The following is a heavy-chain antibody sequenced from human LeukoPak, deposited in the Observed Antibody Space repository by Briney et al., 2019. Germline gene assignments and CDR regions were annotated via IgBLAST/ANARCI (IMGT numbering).Heavy chain of an antibody. V-gene: IGHV4-4*02. CDR3: ARGRGSGESRFFDY. CDR1: GGSISSSNW. D-gene: IGHD3-16*01. CDR2: IYHSGST. Sequence: SETLSLTCAVSGGSISSSNWWSWVRQPPGKGLEWIGEIYHSGSTNYNPSLKSRVTISVDTSKNQFSLKLSSVTAADTAVYYCARGRGSGESRFFDYWGQGTLVTVSS. J-gene: IGHJ4*02.